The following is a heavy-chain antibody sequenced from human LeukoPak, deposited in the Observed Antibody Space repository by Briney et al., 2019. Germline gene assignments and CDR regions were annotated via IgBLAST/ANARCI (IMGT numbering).Heavy chain of an antibody. D-gene: IGHD3-10*01. CDR2: IYYSGST. Sequence: SETLSLTCTVSGGSISSGGYYWSWIRQHPGKGLEWIGYIYYSGSTYYNPSLKSRVTISVDTSKNQFSLKLSSVTAADTAVYYCARNRVLVWGVTMRHFDYWGQGTLVTVSS. CDR1: GGSISSGGYY. CDR3: ARNRVLVWGVTMRHFDY. J-gene: IGHJ4*02. V-gene: IGHV4-31*03.